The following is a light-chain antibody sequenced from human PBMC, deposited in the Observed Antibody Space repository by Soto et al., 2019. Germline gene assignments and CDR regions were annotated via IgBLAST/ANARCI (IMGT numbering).Light chain of an antibody. CDR2: DAS. CDR3: QQGNSFPLT. J-gene: IGKJ4*01. Sequence: DIQMTQSPSSVSASVGDRLTITCRASQGISCWLAWYQQKPGKAPNLLIYDASTLRNGVPSRFSGSGSGIYFTLNLSNRQPEDFVTYYCQQGNSFPLTFGGGTKVEIK. V-gene: IGKV1-12*01. CDR1: QGISCW.